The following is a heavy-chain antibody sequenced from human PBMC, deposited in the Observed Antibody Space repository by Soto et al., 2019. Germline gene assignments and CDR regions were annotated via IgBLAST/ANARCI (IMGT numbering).Heavy chain of an antibody. J-gene: IGHJ4*02. V-gene: IGHV3-23*01. CDR2: ISGSGGST. CDR3: TRDVRYYSSFDY. Sequence: HPGGSLRLSCAASGFTFSSYAMSWVRQAPGKGLEWVSAISGSGGSTYYADSVKGRFTISRDNSKSIAYLQMNSLKTEDTAVYYCTRDVRYYSSFDYWGQGTLVTVSS. D-gene: IGHD3-10*01. CDR1: GFTFSSYA.